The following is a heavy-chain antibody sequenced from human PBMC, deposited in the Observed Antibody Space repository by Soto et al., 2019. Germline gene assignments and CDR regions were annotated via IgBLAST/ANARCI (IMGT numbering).Heavy chain of an antibody. CDR1: GYTFTSYG. CDR2: ISAYNGNT. V-gene: IGHV1-18*04. J-gene: IGHJ6*02. CDR3: ARVAAADYYYYGMDV. Sequence: QVQLVQSGAEVKKPGASVKVSCKASGYTFTSYGISWVRQAPGQGLEWMGWISAYNGNTNYAQKLQGRVTMTTDTSTSTAYRELRSLRSDDTAVYYCARVAAADYYYYGMDVWGQGTTVTVSS. D-gene: IGHD6-13*01.